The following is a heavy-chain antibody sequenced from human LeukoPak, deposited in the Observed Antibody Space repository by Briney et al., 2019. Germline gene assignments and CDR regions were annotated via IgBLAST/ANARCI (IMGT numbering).Heavy chain of an antibody. D-gene: IGHD6-13*01. CDR3: ASKTGYSSSWYFSGEDNWFDP. CDR2: INHSGST. V-gene: IGHV4-34*01. J-gene: IGHJ5*02. Sequence: SETLSLTCAVYGGSFSGYYWSWIRQPPGKGLEWIGEINHSGSTNYNPSLKSRVTISVDTSKNQLSLKLSSVTAADTAVYYCASKTGYSSSWYFSGEDNWFDPWGQGTLVTVSS. CDR1: GGSFSGYY.